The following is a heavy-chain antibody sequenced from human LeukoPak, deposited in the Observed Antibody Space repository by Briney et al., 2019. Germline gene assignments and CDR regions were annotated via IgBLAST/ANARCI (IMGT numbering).Heavy chain of an antibody. J-gene: IGHJ4*02. CDR1: GYTFTGYY. CDR3: VRDQITATTPFFDY. Sequence: ASVKVSCTASGYTFTGYYIHWVRQAPGQGLEWMGWINCNSGGTSYAQKFQGRVTMTRDTSISTVYMELSTLKSDDTAVYYCVRDQITATTPFFDYWGQGTLVTVSS. D-gene: IGHD4-17*01. V-gene: IGHV1-2*02. CDR2: INCNSGGT.